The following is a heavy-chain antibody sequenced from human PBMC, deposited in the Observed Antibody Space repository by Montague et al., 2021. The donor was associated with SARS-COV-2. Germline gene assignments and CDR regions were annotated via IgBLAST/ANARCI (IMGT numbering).Heavy chain of an antibody. J-gene: IGHJ4*02. D-gene: IGHD2-2*01. Sequence: SETLSLTCTVSGDSISSGYFYWDWIRQPPGKGLEWVGTIHYSGTTYYNPSLKSRVTISVDTSRNQFSLKLSSVTAADTAIYYCARHLAISGPAAVSDYWGQGTLVTVSS. CDR1: GDSISSGYFY. V-gene: IGHV4-39*01. CDR2: IHYSGTT. CDR3: ARHLAISGPAAVSDY.